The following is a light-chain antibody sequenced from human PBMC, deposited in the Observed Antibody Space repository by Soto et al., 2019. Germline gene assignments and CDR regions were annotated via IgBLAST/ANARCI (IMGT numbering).Light chain of an antibody. J-gene: IGLJ3*02. CDR3: AAWDDSLNGWV. CDR2: SNN. Sequence: QSVLTQPPSASGTPGQGVTISCSGGSSDIGTNTVNWYQHLPGTAPKLLIYSNNQRPPGVPDRFSGSKSGTSASLAISGLQSEDEADYFCAAWDDSLNGWVFGGGTKLTVL. V-gene: IGLV1-44*01. CDR1: SSDIGTNT.